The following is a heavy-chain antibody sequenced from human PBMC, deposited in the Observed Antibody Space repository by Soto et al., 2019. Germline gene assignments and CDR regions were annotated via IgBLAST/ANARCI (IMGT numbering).Heavy chain of an antibody. V-gene: IGHV3-53*01. J-gene: IGHJ3*02. CDR2: IYSGGSS. CDR1: GFTVSSNY. CDR3: AREQADDAFDI. D-gene: IGHD6-19*01. Sequence: GGSLRLSCAASGFTVSSNYMSWVRQAPGKGLEWVSVIYSGGSSYYADSVKGRFTISRDNSKNTLYLQMNSLRAEDTAVYYCAREQADDAFDIWGQGTMVTVSS.